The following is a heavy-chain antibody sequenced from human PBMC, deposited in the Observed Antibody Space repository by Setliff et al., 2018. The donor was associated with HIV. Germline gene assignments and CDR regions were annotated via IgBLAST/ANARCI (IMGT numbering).Heavy chain of an antibody. Sequence: PSETLSLTCAVYGGSFSGYHWNWIRQPPGKGLEWIGEINHSGRTNYNPSLKSRVTISVETSKNQFSLKLRSVTAADTAMYYCARVSITYWYSIPTFYYYYLDVWGKGTKVTVSS. D-gene: IGHD2-15*01. CDR2: INHSGRT. CDR3: ARVSITYWYSIPTFYYYYLDV. J-gene: IGHJ6*03. V-gene: IGHV4-34*01. CDR1: GGSFSGYH.